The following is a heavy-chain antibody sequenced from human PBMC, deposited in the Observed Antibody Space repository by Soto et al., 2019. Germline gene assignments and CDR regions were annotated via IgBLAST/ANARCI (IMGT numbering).Heavy chain of an antibody. V-gene: IGHV4-31*03. CDR2: IYYSGST. CDR3: GVTGYDYIWGSYRREPYYFDY. D-gene: IGHD3-16*02. Sequence: SETLSLTCTVSGGSISSGGYYWSWIRQHPGKGLEWIGYIYYSGSTYYNPSVKSRVTLAVDTAKNQFSLKLSSVTAADTAVYYCGVTGYDYIWGSYRREPYYFDYWGQGTLVTVSS. CDR1: GGSISSGGYY. J-gene: IGHJ4*02.